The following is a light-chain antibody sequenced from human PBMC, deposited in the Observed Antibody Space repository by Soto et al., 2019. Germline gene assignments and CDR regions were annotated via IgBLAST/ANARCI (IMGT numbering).Light chain of an antibody. CDR2: KAS. Sequence: DIQMTQSPSTLSTSVGDRVTITCRASQTSNSWLAWYQQKPGQAPKLLIYKASSLESGVPSRFSGSESGTEFTLTISGLQPDEFATYFCQQYSAYPYTFGQGTKLEIK. CDR1: QTSNSW. CDR3: QQYSAYPYT. J-gene: IGKJ2*01. V-gene: IGKV1-5*03.